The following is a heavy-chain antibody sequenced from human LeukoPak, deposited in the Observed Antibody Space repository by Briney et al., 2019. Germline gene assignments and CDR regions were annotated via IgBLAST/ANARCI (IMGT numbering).Heavy chain of an antibody. CDR3: ATEWVGCSSTSCYAAPFDY. CDR2: ISGSGGST. J-gene: IGHJ4*02. Sequence: GGSLRLSCAASGFTFSSYAMSWVRQAPGKGLEWVSAISGSGGSTYYADSVKGRFTISRDNSKNTLYLQMNSLRAEDTAVYYCATEWVGCSSTSCYAAPFDYWGQGTLVTVSS. CDR1: GFTFSSYA. D-gene: IGHD2-2*01. V-gene: IGHV3-23*01.